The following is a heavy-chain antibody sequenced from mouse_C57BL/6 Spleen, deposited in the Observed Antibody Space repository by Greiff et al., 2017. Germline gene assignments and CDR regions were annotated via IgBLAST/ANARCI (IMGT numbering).Heavy chain of an antibody. CDR2: ISNLACSI. D-gene: IGHD3-3*01. J-gene: IGHJ4*01. CDR1: GFTFSDYG. V-gene: IGHV5-15*01. CDR3: ARGKLQAMDY. Sequence: EVQGVESGGGLVQPGGSLKLSCAASGFTFSDYGMAWVRQAPRKGPEWVAFISNLACSIYYADTVTGRFTISRENAKNTLYLEMSSLRSEDTAMYYCARGKLQAMDYWGQGTSVTVSS.